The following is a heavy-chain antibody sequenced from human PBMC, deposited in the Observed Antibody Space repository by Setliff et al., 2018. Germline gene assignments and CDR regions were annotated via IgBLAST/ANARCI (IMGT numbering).Heavy chain of an antibody. V-gene: IGHV3-33*03. CDR3: AKDKDHIRGFDY. D-gene: IGHD3-10*01. J-gene: IGHJ4*02. Sequence: GGSLRLSCAASGFTFSSYRMHWVRQAPGKGLEWVAVIWDDGGNKYHADSVKGRFTISRDNARNSLHLQMNDVRREDAAFYYCAKDKDHIRGFDYWGRGALVTVSS. CDR2: IWDDGGNK. CDR1: GFTFSSYR.